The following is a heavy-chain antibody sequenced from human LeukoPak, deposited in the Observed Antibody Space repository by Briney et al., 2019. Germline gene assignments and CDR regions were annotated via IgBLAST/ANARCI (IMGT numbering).Heavy chain of an antibody. CDR2: ISSSSSTI. Sequence: GGSLRLPCAASGFTFSSYSMNWVRQAPGKGLEWVSYISSSSSTIYYADSVKGRFTISRDNAKNSLYLQMNSLRAEDTAVYYCARATVTTENDYWGQGTLVTVSS. J-gene: IGHJ4*02. CDR1: GFTFSSYS. V-gene: IGHV3-48*01. D-gene: IGHD4-17*01. CDR3: ARATVTTENDY.